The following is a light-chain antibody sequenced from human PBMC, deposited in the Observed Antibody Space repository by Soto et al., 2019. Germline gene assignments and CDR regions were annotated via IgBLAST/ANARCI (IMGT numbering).Light chain of an antibody. CDR3: SSHTIPNPRV. Sequence: QSALTQPASVSGSPGQSIAISCTGTISDVGTYDYVSWYQQHPNRAPKLMIYEVRNRPSGVSNRFSGSKSVNTATLTISGLQAEDEADYYCSSHTIPNPRVFGTGTKLTVL. J-gene: IGLJ1*01. CDR1: ISDVGTYDY. V-gene: IGLV2-14*03. CDR2: EVR.